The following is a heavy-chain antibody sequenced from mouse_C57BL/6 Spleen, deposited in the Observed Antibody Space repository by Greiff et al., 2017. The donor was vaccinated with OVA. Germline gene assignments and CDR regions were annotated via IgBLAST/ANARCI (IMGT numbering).Heavy chain of an antibody. CDR2: IWRGGST. J-gene: IGHJ3*01. CDR3: AIPPTAQASWFAY. Sequence: QVQLKQSGPGLVQPSQSLSITCTVSGFSLTSYGVHWVRQSPGQGLEWLGVIWRGGSTDYNAAFVSRQSITKANSKSQVFSKMNNLQADDTAIYDCAIPPTAQASWFAYWGQGTLVTVSA. V-gene: IGHV2-5*01. CDR1: GFSLTSYG. D-gene: IGHD3-2*02.